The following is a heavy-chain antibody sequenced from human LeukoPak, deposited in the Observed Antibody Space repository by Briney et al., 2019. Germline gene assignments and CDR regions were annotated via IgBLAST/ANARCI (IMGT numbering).Heavy chain of an antibody. J-gene: IGHJ5*02. D-gene: IGHD2-15*01. CDR1: GNSISSDTYY. V-gene: IGHV4-61*02. CDR3: AGTRRYCSGGSCYNWFDP. Sequence: SETLSLTCTVSGNSISSDTYYWTWIRQPAGKGLEWIGRIYANGSTTYNSSLKSRLTISVDTSKNQFSLKLNSVTAADTAVYYCAGTRRYCSGGSCYNWFDPWGQGTLVTVSS. CDR2: IYANGST.